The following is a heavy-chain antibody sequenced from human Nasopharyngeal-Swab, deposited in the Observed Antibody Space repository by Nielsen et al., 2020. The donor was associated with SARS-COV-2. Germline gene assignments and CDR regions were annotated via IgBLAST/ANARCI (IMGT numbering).Heavy chain of an antibody. Sequence: GESLKISCTASGFTFSSYAMSWVRQAPGKGLEWVSELSGSGGSTYYAESVKGRFTISRDNSKNTLYLQMRSLRAEDTAIYYCAKDLGVESPLWFDYWGQGTLLTVSS. CDR1: GFTFSSYA. CDR2: LSGSGGST. D-gene: IGHD4-23*01. J-gene: IGHJ4*02. CDR3: AKDLGVESPLWFDY. V-gene: IGHV3-23*01.